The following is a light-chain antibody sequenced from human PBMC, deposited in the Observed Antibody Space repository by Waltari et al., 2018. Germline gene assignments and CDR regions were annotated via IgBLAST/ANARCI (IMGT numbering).Light chain of an antibody. CDR2: SVS. Sequence: DIQLTQSPSFLSASVGDRVIITCWANQGINNYLAWYQQKAGKASNLLIYSVSTLKSGVPSRFSGSGSGTEFTLTISSLQPEDFATYYCQQHNSYPQTFGQGTKVEV. V-gene: IGKV1-9*01. CDR1: QGINNY. J-gene: IGKJ1*01. CDR3: QQHNSYPQT.